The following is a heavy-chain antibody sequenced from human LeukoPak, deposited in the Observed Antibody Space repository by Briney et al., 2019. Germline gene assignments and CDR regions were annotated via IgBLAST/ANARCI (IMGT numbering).Heavy chain of an antibody. CDR3: ASSHPRYPFDY. Sequence: SETLSLTCAVYGGSFSGYYWSWIRQPPGKGLEWIGEINHSGSTNYNPSLKSRVTISVDTSKNQFSLKLSSVTAADTAVYYCASSHPRYPFDYWGQGTLVTVSS. J-gene: IGHJ4*02. V-gene: IGHV4-34*01. CDR1: GGSFSGYY. CDR2: INHSGST. D-gene: IGHD3-9*01.